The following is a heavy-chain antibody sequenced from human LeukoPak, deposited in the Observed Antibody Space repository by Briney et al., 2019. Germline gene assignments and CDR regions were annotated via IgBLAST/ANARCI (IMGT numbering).Heavy chain of an antibody. CDR1: GGSFSGYY. Sequence: SETLSLTCAVYGGSFSGYYWSWIRQPPGKGLEWIGEINHSGSTNYNPSLKRRVTTSVDTSKNQFSLKLSSVTAADTAVYYCARASRFLEWLLPKYFDYWGQGTLVTVSS. D-gene: IGHD3-3*01. V-gene: IGHV4-34*01. J-gene: IGHJ4*02. CDR3: ARASRFLEWLLPKYFDY. CDR2: INHSGST.